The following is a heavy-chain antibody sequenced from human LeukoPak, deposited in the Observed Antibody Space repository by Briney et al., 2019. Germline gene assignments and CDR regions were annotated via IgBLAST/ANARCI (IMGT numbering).Heavy chain of an antibody. V-gene: IGHV3-21*04. Sequence: KTGGSLRLSCAASGFTFSSYSMNWVRQAPGKGLEWVSSISSSSSYIYYADSVKGRFTISRDNSKNTLYLQMNGLRAEDTAVYYCAKDARGVRLSDVWGQGTTVTVSS. CDR1: GFTFSSYS. CDR3: AKDARGVRLSDV. J-gene: IGHJ6*02. D-gene: IGHD3-10*01. CDR2: ISSSSSYI.